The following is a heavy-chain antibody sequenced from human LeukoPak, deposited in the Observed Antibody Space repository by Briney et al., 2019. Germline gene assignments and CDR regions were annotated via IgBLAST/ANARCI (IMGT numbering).Heavy chain of an antibody. Sequence: GGSLRLSCAASGFTFSSYSMNWVRQAPGKGLEWVSYISSSSSTIYYADSVKGRFTISRDNAKNSLYLQMNSLRAEDTAVYYCAKDIRGFNFYYYYYMDVWGKGTTVTVSS. CDR1: GFTFSSYS. CDR2: ISSSSSTI. V-gene: IGHV3-48*04. J-gene: IGHJ6*03. CDR3: AKDIRGFNFYYYYYMDV. D-gene: IGHD1-20*01.